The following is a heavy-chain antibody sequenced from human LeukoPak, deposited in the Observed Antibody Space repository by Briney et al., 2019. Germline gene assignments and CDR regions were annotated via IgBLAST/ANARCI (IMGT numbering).Heavy chain of an antibody. Sequence: PGGSLRLSCAASGFTFSSYAMSWVRQAPGKGLEWVSAISGSGGSTYYADSVKGRFTISRDNSKNTLYLQMNSLRAEDTAVYYCAKGRGIVVVSDSFDYWGQGTLVTVSS. J-gene: IGHJ4*02. V-gene: IGHV3-23*01. CDR2: ISGSGGST. D-gene: IGHD3-22*01. CDR3: AKGRGIVVVSDSFDY. CDR1: GFTFSSYA.